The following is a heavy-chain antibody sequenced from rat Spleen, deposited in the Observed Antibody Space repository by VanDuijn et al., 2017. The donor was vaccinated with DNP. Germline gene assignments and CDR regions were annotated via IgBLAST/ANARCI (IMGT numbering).Heavy chain of an antibody. Sequence: EVKLVESGGGLVRPGRSLKLSCAASGFNFNGFWMGWVRQAPGKGLEWIGEINMDGNTINYTPSLKDKFTISRDNGQNTLYLQMSKLRSEDTAIYYCVRANSGDPFDYWGQGVMVTVSS. V-gene: IGHV4-2*01. J-gene: IGHJ2*01. CDR2: INMDGNTI. D-gene: IGHD1-1*01. CDR3: VRANSGDPFDY. CDR1: GFNFNGFW.